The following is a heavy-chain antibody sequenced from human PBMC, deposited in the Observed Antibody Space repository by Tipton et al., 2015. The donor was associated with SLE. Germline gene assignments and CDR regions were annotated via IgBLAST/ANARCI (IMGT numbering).Heavy chain of an antibody. J-gene: IGHJ3*02. CDR3: AKDSGSYGAFDI. D-gene: IGHD1-26*01. CDR2: ISSSSSYI. Sequence: SLRLSCAASGFTFSSYSMNWVRQAPGKGLEWVSSISSSSSYIYYADSVKGRFTISRDNAKNSLYLQMNSLRAEDTAVYYCAKDSGSYGAFDIWGQGTMVTVSS. CDR1: GFTFSSYS. V-gene: IGHV3-21*01.